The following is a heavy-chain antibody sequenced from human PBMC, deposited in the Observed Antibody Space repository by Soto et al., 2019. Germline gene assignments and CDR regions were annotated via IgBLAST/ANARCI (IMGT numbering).Heavy chain of an antibody. Sequence: QVQLVQSGAEVKKPGASVTVSCTASGYMFTSYDIGWVRQATGQGLEWMGWMNPNSGNTGYAQNFQGRVTMTSHTSMGTGYMELSSLRSDDTAVYYCARIPSYDTSGPLDYYYGMDVWGQGTTVTVSS. CDR1: GYMFTSYD. J-gene: IGHJ6*02. CDR2: MNPNSGNT. CDR3: ARIPSYDTSGPLDYYYGMDV. D-gene: IGHD3-22*01. V-gene: IGHV1-8*01.